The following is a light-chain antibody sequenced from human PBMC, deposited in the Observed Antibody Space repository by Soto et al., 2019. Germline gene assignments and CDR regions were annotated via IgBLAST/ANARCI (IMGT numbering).Light chain of an antibody. CDR1: QSVSSY. J-gene: IGKJ1*01. CDR3: QQYHDTGT. Sequence: EIVLTQSPATLSLSPGERATLSCRASQSVSSYLAWYQQKPGQAPRLLIYDASNRATGIPARFSGSGSGTDFTLTINRLEPEDFAVYYCQQYHDTGTFGQGTKVDIK. CDR2: DAS. V-gene: IGKV3-11*01.